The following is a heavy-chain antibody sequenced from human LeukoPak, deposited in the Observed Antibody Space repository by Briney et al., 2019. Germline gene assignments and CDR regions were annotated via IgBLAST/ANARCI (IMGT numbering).Heavy chain of an antibody. J-gene: IGHJ4*02. CDR2: ISSNGGST. V-gene: IGHV3-64*01. Sequence: GGSLRLSCAASGFTFSSYAMHWVRQAPGKGLEYVSAISSNGGSTYYANSVKGRFTISRDNSKNTLYLQMGSLRAEDMAVYYCARGVAATTSTGTLFYVNWGQGTLVTVSS. CDR3: ARGVAATTSTGTLFYVN. D-gene: IGHD2-15*01. CDR1: GFTFSSYA.